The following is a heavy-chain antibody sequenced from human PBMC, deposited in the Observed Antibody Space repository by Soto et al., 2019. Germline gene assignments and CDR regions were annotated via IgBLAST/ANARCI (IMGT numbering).Heavy chain of an antibody. V-gene: IGHV3-21*01. CDR2: ISSSSSYI. Sequence: EVQLVESGGGLVKPGGSLRLSCAASGFTFSSYSMNWVRQAPGKGLEGVSSISSSSSYIYYADSVKGRFTISRDNAKNSLYLQMNSLRAEDTAVYYCARGSAHRVPGIAVAGTWYYMDVWGKGTTVTVSS. J-gene: IGHJ6*03. CDR3: ARGSAHRVPGIAVAGTWYYMDV. CDR1: GFTFSSYS. D-gene: IGHD6-19*01.